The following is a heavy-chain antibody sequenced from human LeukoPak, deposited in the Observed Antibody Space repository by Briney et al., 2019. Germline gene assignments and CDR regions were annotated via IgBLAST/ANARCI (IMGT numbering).Heavy chain of an antibody. CDR1: GLAFRNHG. J-gene: IGHJ4*02. V-gene: IGHV3-33*01. CDR2: IWYDGSNQ. CDR3: ARVAYGGYPPDY. Sequence: GGSLRLSCAASGLAFRNHGMHWVRQAPGKGLEWVAVIWYDGSNQYYEDSVRGRFTISRDNSKNTLYLQMNSLRAEDTAVYYCARVAYGGYPPDYWGQGTLVPVSS. D-gene: IGHD4-23*01.